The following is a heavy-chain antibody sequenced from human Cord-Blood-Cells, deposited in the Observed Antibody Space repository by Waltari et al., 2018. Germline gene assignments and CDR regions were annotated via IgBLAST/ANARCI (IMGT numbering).Heavy chain of an antibody. J-gene: IGHJ3*02. CDR2: ISYDGSNK. D-gene: IGHD3-16*01. CDR1: GFTFRSYG. Sequence: QVQLVESGGGVVQPGRSLRLSCAASGFTFRSYGMHWVRQAPGKGLEWVAVISYDGSNKYYADSVKGRFTISRDNSKSTLYLQMNSLRAEDTAVYYCAKGWGTQFAFDIWGQGTMVTVSS. CDR3: AKGWGTQFAFDI. V-gene: IGHV3-30*18.